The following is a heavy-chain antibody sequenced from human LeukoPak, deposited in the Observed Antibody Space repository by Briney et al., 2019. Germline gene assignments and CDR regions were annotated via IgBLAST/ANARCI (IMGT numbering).Heavy chain of an antibody. D-gene: IGHD5-24*01. CDR3: ARTDVEMATTFDY. Sequence: SETLSLTCTVSGGSISSYYWSWIRQPPGKGLEWIGYIYYSGSTNYNPSLKSRVTISVDMSKNQLSLKLSSVTAADTAVYYCARTDVEMATTFDYWGQGTLVTVSS. CDR2: IYYSGST. J-gene: IGHJ4*02. V-gene: IGHV4-59*01. CDR1: GGSISSYY.